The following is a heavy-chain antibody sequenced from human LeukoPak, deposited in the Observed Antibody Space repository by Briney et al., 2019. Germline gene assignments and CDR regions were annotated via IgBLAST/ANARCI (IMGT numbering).Heavy chain of an antibody. V-gene: IGHV3-33*01. CDR1: GFTFKNAG. D-gene: IGHD6-13*01. J-gene: IGHJ4*02. CDR3: GRARGAYSTSWIDY. Sequence: GGPLRLSCAVSGFTFKNAGLNWARQAPGKGREGVEIIWYDGSNEYYGDSVKGRFIISRDDSRNTLYLQMNSLRAEDTAVYFCGRARGAYSTSWIDYWGQGTLVTVSS. CDR2: IWYDGSNE.